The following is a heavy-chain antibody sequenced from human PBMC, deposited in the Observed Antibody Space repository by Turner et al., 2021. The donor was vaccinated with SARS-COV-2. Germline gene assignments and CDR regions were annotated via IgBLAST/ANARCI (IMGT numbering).Heavy chain of an antibody. Sequence: QVQLVQSGAEVKKPGASVKVSCKVSGYTLTELSMHWVRQAPGKGLEWMGGFDTEDGETSYAQKFQGRVTMTEDTSTDTAYMELSSLRSEDTAVYYCLGREIVVVLVAISEVDYWGQGTLVTVSS. J-gene: IGHJ4*02. CDR2: FDTEDGET. D-gene: IGHD2-2*01. CDR3: LGREIVVVLVAISEVDY. CDR1: GYTLTELS. V-gene: IGHV1-24*01.